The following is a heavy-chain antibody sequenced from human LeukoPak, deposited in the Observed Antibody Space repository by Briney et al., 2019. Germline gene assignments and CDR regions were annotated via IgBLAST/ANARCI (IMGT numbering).Heavy chain of an antibody. D-gene: IGHD3-10*01. V-gene: IGHV3-33*01. CDR1: GFTFSSYV. CDR2: IWYDGFNK. Sequence: GGSLRLSCAASGFTFSSYVMHWFRQAPGKGLEWVAVIWYDGFNKYYAGSVKGRFTISRDNSENTLYLQMNSLRVEDTAVYYCARDRPDGGLGDFDHWGQGTLVTVSS. CDR3: ARDRPDGGLGDFDH. J-gene: IGHJ5*02.